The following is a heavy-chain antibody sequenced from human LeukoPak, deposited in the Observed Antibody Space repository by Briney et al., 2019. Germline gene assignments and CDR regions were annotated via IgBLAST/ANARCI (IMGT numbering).Heavy chain of an antibody. Sequence: PSETLSLTCTVSGGSINSGGYYWSWIRQHPGKGLEWIGYIYYSGSTYYNPSLKSRVTISVDTSKNQFSLKLSSVTAADTAVYYCARVPTREWELLLDYWGQGTLVTVSS. CDR2: IYYSGST. V-gene: IGHV4-31*03. CDR1: GGSINSGGYY. CDR3: ARVPTREWELLLDY. J-gene: IGHJ4*02. D-gene: IGHD1-26*01.